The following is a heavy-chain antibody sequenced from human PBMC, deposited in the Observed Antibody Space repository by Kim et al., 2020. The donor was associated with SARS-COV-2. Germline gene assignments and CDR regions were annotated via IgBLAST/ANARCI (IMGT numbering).Heavy chain of an antibody. V-gene: IGHV3-23*01. J-gene: IGHJ4*02. D-gene: IGHD4-17*01. CDR2: ISGSGGST. Sequence: GGSLRLSCAASGFTFSSYAMSWVRQAPGKGLELVSAISGSGGSTYYADSVKGRFTISRDNSKNTLYLQMNSLRAEDTAVYYCAKCQVGYGDYFERVVDYWGQGTLVTVS. CDR1: GFTFSSYA. CDR3: AKCQVGYGDYFERVVDY.